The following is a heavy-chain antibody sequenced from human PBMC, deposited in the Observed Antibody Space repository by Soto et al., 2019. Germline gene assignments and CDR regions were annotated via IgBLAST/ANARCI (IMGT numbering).Heavy chain of an antibody. Sequence: ASVKVSCKASGYTFTNYPITWVRRAPGQGLEWMGWISAHSGDTKYAQKFQGRVTMTTDTSTSTAYLELRSLRSDDTAVYYCGGTITMLLPAAAYWGQGTLVSVAS. V-gene: IGHV1-18*01. CDR3: GGTITMLLPAAAY. CDR1: GYTFTNYP. CDR2: ISAHSGDT. J-gene: IGHJ4*02. D-gene: IGHD5-12*01.